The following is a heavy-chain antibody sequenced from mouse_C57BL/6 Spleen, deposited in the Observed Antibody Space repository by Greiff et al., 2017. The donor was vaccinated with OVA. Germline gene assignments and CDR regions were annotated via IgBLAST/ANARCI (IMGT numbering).Heavy chain of an antibody. V-gene: IGHV1-82*01. CDR2: IYPGDGDT. Sequence: QVQLQQSGPELVKPGASVKISCKASGYAFSSSWMNWVKQRPGKGLEWIGRIYPGDGDTNYNGKFKGKATLTADKSSSTAYMQLSSLTSEDSAVYFCANYGSSPLDYWGQGTTLTVSS. J-gene: IGHJ2*01. CDR3: ANYGSSPLDY. D-gene: IGHD1-1*01. CDR1: GYAFSSSW.